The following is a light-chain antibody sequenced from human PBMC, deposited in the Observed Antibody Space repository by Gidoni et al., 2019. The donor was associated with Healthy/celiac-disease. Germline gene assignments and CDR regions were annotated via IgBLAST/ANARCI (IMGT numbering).Light chain of an antibody. CDR1: QSISSW. CDR2: KAS. V-gene: IGKV1-5*03. Sequence: DVQMTQSPSTLSASVGDRVTITCRASQSISSWLAWYQQKPGKAPKLLIYKASSLESGVPSRFSGSGSGTEFTLTISSLQPDDFATYYCQQYNSYSLTFGGGTKVEIK. CDR3: QQYNSYSLT. J-gene: IGKJ4*01.